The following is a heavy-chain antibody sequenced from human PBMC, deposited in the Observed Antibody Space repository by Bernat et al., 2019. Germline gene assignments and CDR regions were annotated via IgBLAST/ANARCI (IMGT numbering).Heavy chain of an antibody. J-gene: IGHJ5*02. CDR3: ARDHYCSSTSCFNWFDP. CDR2: IYYSGST. V-gene: IGHV4-39*02. CDR1: GGSISSSSYY. D-gene: IGHD2-2*01. Sequence: QLQLQESGPGLVKPSETLSLTCPVSGGSISSSSYYSGWIRQPPGKGLEWSGSIYYSGSTYYNPALKSRVTISVATSKNQFSLKLGSVTAADAAVYYCARDHYCSSTSCFNWFDPWGQGTLVTVSS.